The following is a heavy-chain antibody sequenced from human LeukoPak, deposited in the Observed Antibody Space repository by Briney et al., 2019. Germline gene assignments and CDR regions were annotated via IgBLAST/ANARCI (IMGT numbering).Heavy chain of an antibody. J-gene: IGHJ4*02. CDR1: GGSISSGGYY. CDR3: ANSANYGDNSGYFDY. D-gene: IGHD4-23*01. V-gene: IGHV4-39*01. Sequence: PSETLSLTCTVSGGSISSGGYYWGWIRQPPGKGLEWIGSIYYSGSTYYNPSLKSRVTISVDTSKNQFSLKLSSVTAADTAVYYCANSANYGDNSGYFDYWGQGTLVTVSS. CDR2: IYYSGST.